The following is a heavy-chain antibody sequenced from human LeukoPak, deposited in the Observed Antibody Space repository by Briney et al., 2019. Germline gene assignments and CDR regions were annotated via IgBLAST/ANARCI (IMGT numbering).Heavy chain of an antibody. CDR2: IIPIFGTA. J-gene: IGHJ5*02. D-gene: IGHD6-19*01. Sequence: GASVTVSCTASGGTFITYAISWVRQAPEQGLEWMGAIIPIFGTANYAQKFQGRVTITTDESTTTAYMELSSLRSEDTAVYYCASMSSGWYVGWCDPWGQGTLVTVSS. CDR3: ASMSSGWYVGWCDP. V-gene: IGHV1-69*05. CDR1: GGTFITYA.